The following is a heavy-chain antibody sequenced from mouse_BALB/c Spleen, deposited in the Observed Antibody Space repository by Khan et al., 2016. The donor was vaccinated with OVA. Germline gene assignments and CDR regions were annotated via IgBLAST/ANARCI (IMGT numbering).Heavy chain of an antibody. V-gene: IGHV1-20*02. CDR1: GYSFTGYF. CDR2: INPHIGET. CDR3: ARIYGSDFDY. D-gene: IGHD1-1*01. J-gene: IGHJ2*01. Sequence: VQLQQPGPELVKPGASVKISCKASGYSFTGYFMNWVIQSHGKSLEWIGRINPHIGETFYNQKFKGKATLTVDESSSTAHMELRSLASEDSAVYYCARIYGSDFDYWGQGTTLTVSS.